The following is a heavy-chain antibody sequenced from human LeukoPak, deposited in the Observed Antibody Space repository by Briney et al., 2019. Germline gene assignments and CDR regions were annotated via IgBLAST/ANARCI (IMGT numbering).Heavy chain of an antibody. V-gene: IGHV4-59*01. CDR1: GGSITNYY. CDR2: IHYSGST. D-gene: IGHD1-26*01. CDR3: ARGLAGSGSYPFDY. J-gene: IGHJ4*02. Sequence: SETLSLTCTVSGGSITNYYWTWIRQPPGKGLEWIGYIHYSGSTNYNPSLKSRVTTSVDTSKNQFSLQLSSVTAADTAVYYCARGLAGSGSYPFDYWGQGTLVTVSS.